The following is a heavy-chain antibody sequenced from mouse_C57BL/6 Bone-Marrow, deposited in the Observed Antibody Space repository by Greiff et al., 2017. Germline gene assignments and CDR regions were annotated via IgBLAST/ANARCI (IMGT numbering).Heavy chain of an antibody. CDR1: GFTFSDYY. Sequence: EVKLMESGGGLVQPGGSLKLSCAASGFTFSDYYMYWVRQTPEKRLEWVAYISNGGGSTYYPDTVKGRFTISRDKAKNTLYLQMSRLKSEDTAMYYCAREGRGYYFDYWGQGTTLTVSS. J-gene: IGHJ2*01. CDR3: AREGRGYYFDY. V-gene: IGHV5-12*01. CDR2: ISNGGGST.